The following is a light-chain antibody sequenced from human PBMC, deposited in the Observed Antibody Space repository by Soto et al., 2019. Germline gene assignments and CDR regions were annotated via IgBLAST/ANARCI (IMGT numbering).Light chain of an antibody. CDR2: GAS. V-gene: IGKV3-20*01. Sequence: EIVLTQSPDTLSLSPGERATLSCRASQSVSRYLAWYQQKPDQAPRLLIYGASSRATGIPDRFSGSGSGTDFTLTISGLEPEDFAVYFCQQYDYSLTFGGGTKAEV. CDR3: QQYDYSLT. CDR1: QSVSRY. J-gene: IGKJ4*01.